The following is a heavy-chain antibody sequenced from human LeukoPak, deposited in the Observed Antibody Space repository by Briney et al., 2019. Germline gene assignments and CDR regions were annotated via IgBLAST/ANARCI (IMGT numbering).Heavy chain of an antibody. J-gene: IGHJ4*02. CDR2: IIPIFGTA. CDR1: GGTFSSYA. CDR3: ARSAYCGGDCYFSDFDY. Sequence: ASVKVSCKASGGTFSSYAISWVRQAPGQGLEWMGGIIPIFGTANYAQEFQGRVTITADESTSTAYMELSSLRSEDTAVYYCARSAYCGGDCYFSDFDYWGQGTLVTVSS. V-gene: IGHV1-69*13. D-gene: IGHD2-21*02.